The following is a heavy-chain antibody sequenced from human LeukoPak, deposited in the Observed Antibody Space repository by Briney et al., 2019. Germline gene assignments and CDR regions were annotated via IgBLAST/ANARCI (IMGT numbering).Heavy chain of an antibody. V-gene: IGHV3-7*03. CDR3: AKDTAVSPGYSPTCFGY. J-gene: IGHJ4*02. CDR2: IKQDGSEK. D-gene: IGHD6-13*01. Sequence: GGSLRLSCAASGFTFSSYWMSWVRQAPGKGLEWVANIKQDGSEKYYVDSVKGRFTISRDNAKNSLYLQMNSLRAEDTALYYCAKDTAVSPGYSPTCFGYWGQGTLVTVSS. CDR1: GFTFSSYW.